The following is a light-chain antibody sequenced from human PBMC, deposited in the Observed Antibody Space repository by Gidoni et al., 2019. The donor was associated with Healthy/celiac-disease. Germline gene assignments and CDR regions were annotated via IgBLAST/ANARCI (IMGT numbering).Light chain of an antibody. CDR2: RNK. J-gene: IGLJ1*01. V-gene: IGLV1-47*01. CDR3: AAWDDTLSGFYV. CDR1: SSNIGSNY. Sequence: QSVLTQPPSAFGSPGQRVTISCSGSSSNIGSNYVYWYQQRSGTAPKLLIYRNKQRPSGVPDRFSGSKSGTSASLAISGLRSEDEADYYCAAWDDTLSGFYVFGTGTKVTVL.